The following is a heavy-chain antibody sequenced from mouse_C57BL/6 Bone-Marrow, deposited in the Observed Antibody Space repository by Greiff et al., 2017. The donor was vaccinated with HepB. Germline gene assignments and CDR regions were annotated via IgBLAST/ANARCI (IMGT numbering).Heavy chain of an antibody. D-gene: IGHD1-1*01. CDR2: ISSGSSTI. CDR1: GFTFSDYG. Sequence: EVKLVESGGGLVKPGGSLKLSCAASGFTFSDYGMHWVRQAPEKGLEWVAYISSGSSTIYYADTVKGRFTISRDNAKNTLFLQMTSLRSEDTAMYYFAKGGGRGYWYFDVWGTGTTVTVSS. CDR3: AKGGGRGYWYFDV. V-gene: IGHV5-17*01. J-gene: IGHJ1*03.